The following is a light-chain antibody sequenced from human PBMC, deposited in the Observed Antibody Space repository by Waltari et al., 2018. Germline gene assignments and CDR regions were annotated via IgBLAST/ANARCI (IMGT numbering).Light chain of an antibody. CDR3: CSYAGTNNLGV. V-gene: IGLV2-8*01. Sequence: QSALTQPPSASGSPGQSVPISCTGTSSDVGGYDHVSWYPQHPGKAHKLMICELTKRPSGVPDRFSGPESGNTASLTVSGLQAEDEADYYCCSYAGTNNLGVFGGGTKLTVL. CDR1: SSDVGGYDH. CDR2: ELT. J-gene: IGLJ3*02.